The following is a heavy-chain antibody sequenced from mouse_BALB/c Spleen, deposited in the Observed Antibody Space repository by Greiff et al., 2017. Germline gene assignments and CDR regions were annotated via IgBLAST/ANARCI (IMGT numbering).Heavy chain of an antibody. D-gene: IGHD1-2*01. Sequence: VQLKESGGGLVQPGGSLKLSCAASGFTFSSYTMSWVRQTPEKRLEWVAYISNGGGSTYYPDTVKGRFTISRDNAKNTLYLQMSSLKSEDTAMYYCARNGFPFDYWGQGTTLTVSS. CDR2: ISNGGGST. J-gene: IGHJ2*01. CDR1: GFTFSSYT. CDR3: ARNGFPFDY. V-gene: IGHV5-12-2*01.